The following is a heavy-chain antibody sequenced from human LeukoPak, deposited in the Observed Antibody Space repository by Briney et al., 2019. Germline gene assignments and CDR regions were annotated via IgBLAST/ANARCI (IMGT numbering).Heavy chain of an antibody. D-gene: IGHD3-10*01. Sequence: PSETLSLTCTVSGGSISSYYWSWIRQPPGPGQERNGYIYATGSTNYNPSLKSRVTISVDTSKNQFSLNLRSVSAADTAVYYCARHGSVRSPLGPWGQGTLVTVSS. J-gene: IGHJ5*02. V-gene: IGHV4-4*09. CDR1: GGSISSYY. CDR2: IYATGST. CDR3: ARHGSVRSPLGP.